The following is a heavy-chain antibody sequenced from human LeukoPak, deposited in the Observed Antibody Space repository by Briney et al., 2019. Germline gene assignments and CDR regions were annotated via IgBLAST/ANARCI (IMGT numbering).Heavy chain of an antibody. Sequence: PGGSLRLSCAASGFTFSSYWMSWVRQAPGKGLEWVANIKQDGSEKYYVDSVKGRFTISRENAKNSLYLQMNSLRAEDTAVYYCARIRQQLYTRGYYYYMDVWGKGTTVTISS. V-gene: IGHV3-7*01. CDR3: ARIRQQLYTRGYYYYMDV. CDR2: IKQDGSEK. CDR1: GFTFSSYW. J-gene: IGHJ6*03. D-gene: IGHD6-13*01.